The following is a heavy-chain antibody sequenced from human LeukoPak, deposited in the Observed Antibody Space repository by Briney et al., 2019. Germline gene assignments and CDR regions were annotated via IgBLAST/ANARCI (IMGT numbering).Heavy chain of an antibody. V-gene: IGHV3-21*01. CDR2: SSTTSSHI. J-gene: IGHJ3*02. CDR3: AGHYYASGTYYNGAPDCFYI. Sequence: GGSLRLSCAASGFSLSSYNMNWVSVAPGKGLEWVSFSSTTSSHIYYADSLKDRFHPSRHNAQNPLYLRMNNLRAQDTALCFCAGHYYASGTYYNGAPDCFYIWGQGTIVTVSS. CDR1: GFSLSSYN. D-gene: IGHD3-10*01.